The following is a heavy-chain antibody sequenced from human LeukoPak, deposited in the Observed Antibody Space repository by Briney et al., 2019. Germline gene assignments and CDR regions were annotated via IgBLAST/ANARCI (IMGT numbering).Heavy chain of an antibody. D-gene: IGHD6-19*01. Sequence: ASVKVSCKASGYTFTSYDINWGRQATGQGLEWMGWMNPNSGNTGYAQKFQGRVTMTRNTSISTDYMQLTSLRSEDTAVYYCARGRRSSGWYIDYWGQGTLVTVSS. CDR2: MNPNSGNT. CDR1: GYTFTSYD. V-gene: IGHV1-8*01. J-gene: IGHJ4*02. CDR3: ARGRRSSGWYIDY.